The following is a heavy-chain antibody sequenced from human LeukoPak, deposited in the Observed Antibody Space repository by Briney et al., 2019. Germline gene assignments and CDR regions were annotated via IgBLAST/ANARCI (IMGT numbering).Heavy chain of an antibody. CDR3: AKAPPIPPEQLVGGVFDY. CDR1: GFILSSFA. V-gene: IGHV3-23*01. Sequence: GGSLRLSCTSSGFILSSFAMSWVRQAPGKGLEWVSSISSPGGNTYYADSVKGRFTISRDNSKNTLYLQMNSLRAEDTAVYYCAKAPPIPPEQLVGGVFDYWGQGTLVTVSS. CDR2: ISSPGGNT. J-gene: IGHJ4*02. D-gene: IGHD6-13*01.